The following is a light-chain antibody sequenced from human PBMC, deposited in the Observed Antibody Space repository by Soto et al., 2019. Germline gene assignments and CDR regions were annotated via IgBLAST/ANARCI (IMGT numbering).Light chain of an antibody. Sequence: QSVLTQPPSVSGAPGQRVTISCTGSSSNIGAGYDVHWYQQLPGTAPKLLIYGNSNRPSGVPDRFSGSNSGTSASLAITGLQADDEADYFCQSYDSSLSGWVFGGGTKLTVL. CDR1: SSNIGAGYD. V-gene: IGLV1-40*01. CDR2: GNS. J-gene: IGLJ3*02. CDR3: QSYDSSLSGWV.